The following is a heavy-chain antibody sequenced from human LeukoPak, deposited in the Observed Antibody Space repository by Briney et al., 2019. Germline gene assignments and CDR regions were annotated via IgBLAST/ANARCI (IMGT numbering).Heavy chain of an antibody. D-gene: IGHD2-2*01. Sequence: SETLSLTCAVFGGSFSGYYWSWIRQPPGKGLEWIGEINHSGSTNYNPSLKSRVTISIDTSKNQFSLKLSSVTAADTAIYYCARPLHCSSTTCYDWFDPWGQGTLVTVSS. CDR2: INHSGST. J-gene: IGHJ5*02. V-gene: IGHV4-34*01. CDR3: ARPLHCSSTTCYDWFDP. CDR1: GGSFSGYY.